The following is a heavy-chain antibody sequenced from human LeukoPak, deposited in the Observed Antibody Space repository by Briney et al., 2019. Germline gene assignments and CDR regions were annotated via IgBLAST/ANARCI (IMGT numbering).Heavy chain of an antibody. V-gene: IGHV1-18*01. Sequence: EASVTVSCKASGYTFTSYGISWVRQAPGQGLEWMGWISAYNGNTNYAQKLQGRVTMTTDTSTSTAYMELRSLRSDDTAVYYCARDKGLYCSGGSCYSDAFDIWGQGTMVTVSS. CDR2: ISAYNGNT. J-gene: IGHJ3*02. D-gene: IGHD2-15*01. CDR1: GYTFTSYG. CDR3: ARDKGLYCSGGSCYSDAFDI.